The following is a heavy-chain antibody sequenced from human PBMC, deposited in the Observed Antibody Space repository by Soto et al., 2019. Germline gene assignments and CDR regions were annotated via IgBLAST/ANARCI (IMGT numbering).Heavy chain of an antibody. CDR1: GFTFSSYA. Sequence: EVQLLESGGGLVQPGGSLRLSCAASGFTFSSYAMSWVRQAPGKGLEWVLLISGSGGNTYYADSVKGRFTISRDNSKNTQYVQMNSLRAEDTAVYYCARCSGFTYGSGYYFYMDVWGKGTTVTVSS. J-gene: IGHJ6*03. V-gene: IGHV3-23*01. CDR2: ISGSGGNT. CDR3: ARCSGFTYGSGYYFYMDV. D-gene: IGHD5-18*01.